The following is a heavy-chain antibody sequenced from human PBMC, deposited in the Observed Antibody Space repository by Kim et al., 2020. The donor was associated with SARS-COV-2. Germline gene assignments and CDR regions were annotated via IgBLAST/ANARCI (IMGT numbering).Heavy chain of an antibody. D-gene: IGHD1-26*01. Sequence: SETLSLTCTVSGGSISSYYWSWIRQPPGKGLEWIGYIYYSGSTNYNPSLKSRVTISVDTSKNQFSLKLSSVTAADTAVYYCARIGVGATTRYYYYYMDVWGKGTTVTVSS. CDR2: IYYSGST. V-gene: IGHV4-59*01. J-gene: IGHJ6*03. CDR3: ARIGVGATTRYYYYYMDV. CDR1: GGSISSYY.